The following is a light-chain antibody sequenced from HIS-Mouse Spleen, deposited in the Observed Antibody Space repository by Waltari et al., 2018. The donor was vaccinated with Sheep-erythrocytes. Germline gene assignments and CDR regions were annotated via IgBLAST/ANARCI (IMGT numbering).Light chain of an antibody. J-gene: IGLJ2*01. CDR1: SSDVGSYNL. Sequence: QSALTQPASVSGSPGQSITISCTGTSSDVGSYNLVSWYQQHPGKAPIPMIYEGSTRPSGVSNRFSGSKSANTASLTISGLQAEDEADYYCCSYAGSSTLVFGGGTKLTVL. CDR2: EGS. V-gene: IGLV2-23*01. CDR3: CSYAGSSTLV.